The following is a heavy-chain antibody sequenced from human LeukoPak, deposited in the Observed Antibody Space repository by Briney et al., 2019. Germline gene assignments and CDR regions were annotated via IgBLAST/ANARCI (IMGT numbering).Heavy chain of an antibody. J-gene: IGHJ5*02. CDR1: GGSISSGDSY. CDR3: ARYSTSNWFDP. CDR2: IFHSGST. Sequence: PSETLSLTCTVSGGSISSGDSYWNWIRQHPGKGLEWIGYIFHSGSTYYNPSLKSRFTISIHTSQNQLSLKLSSVTAADTAVYYCARYSTSNWFDPWGQGTLVTVSS. V-gene: IGHV4-31*03. D-gene: IGHD4-11*01.